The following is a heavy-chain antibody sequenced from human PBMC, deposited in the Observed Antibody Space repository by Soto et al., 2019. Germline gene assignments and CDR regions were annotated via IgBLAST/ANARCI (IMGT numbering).Heavy chain of an antibody. CDR2: IIPIFGTT. CDR1: GGTFSNYA. J-gene: IGHJ5*02. CDR3: ARDGGRDGYFGNWLDP. Sequence: QVQLVQSGAEVKKPGSSVKVSCKASGGTFSNYAISWVRQAPGQGLEWVGGIIPIFGTTNFAQKFQGRVTITEDEATPTAYMDLSGPRSEDTAVYYCARDGGRDGYFGNWLDPWGQGTLVTVAS. D-gene: IGHD5-12*01. V-gene: IGHV1-69*12.